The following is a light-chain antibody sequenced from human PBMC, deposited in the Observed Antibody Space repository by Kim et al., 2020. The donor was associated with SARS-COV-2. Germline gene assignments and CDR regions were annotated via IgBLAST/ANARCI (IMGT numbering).Light chain of an antibody. CDR1: QSVSSD. V-gene: IGKV3-15*01. CDR2: GAS. Sequence: EIVMTQSPANLSVSPGERATLSCRASQSVSSDLAWYQHKPGQAPRLLIYGASTRATGLPARFSGSGSGTEFTLTISSLQSEDSAVYSCQQYYNLLTSGPGTRLEIK. J-gene: IGKJ5*01. CDR3: QQYYNLLT.